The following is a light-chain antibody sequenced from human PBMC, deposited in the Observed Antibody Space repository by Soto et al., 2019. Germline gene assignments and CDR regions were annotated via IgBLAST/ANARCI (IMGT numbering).Light chain of an antibody. V-gene: IGKV3-20*01. CDR1: QSVSNSY. CDR2: DTS. Sequence: EIVLTQSPGTLSLSPGERATLSCRASQSVSNSYLAWYQQKPGQAPRLVISDTSDRATGIPDRFSGSGSGTDFTLTISRLEPEDFAVYYCQQYESPWTFGQGTKVEIK. J-gene: IGKJ1*01. CDR3: QQYESPWT.